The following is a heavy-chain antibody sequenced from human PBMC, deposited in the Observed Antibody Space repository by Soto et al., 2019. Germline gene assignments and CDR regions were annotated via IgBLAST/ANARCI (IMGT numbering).Heavy chain of an antibody. J-gene: IGHJ4*02. CDR2: INSGASAT. CDR1: GFTFSTSW. V-gene: IGHV3-74*01. Sequence: EVQLVESGGGLVQPGGSLRLSCAASGFTFSTSWRHWVRQAAGKGLVWVSRINSGASATNYADSVKGRFTISRDNAKNTLYLQMDSLTAEDTAVYYCARGPSGWFGYDYWGQGTLVSVSS. D-gene: IGHD6-19*01. CDR3: ARGPSGWFGYDY.